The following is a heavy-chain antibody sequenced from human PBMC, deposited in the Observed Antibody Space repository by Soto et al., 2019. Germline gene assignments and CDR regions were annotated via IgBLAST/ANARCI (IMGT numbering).Heavy chain of an antibody. CDR3: ARIPRYSFPTSDDLDS. Sequence: GGSLRLSCAASGFTFSSYSMSWVRQAPGKGLEWVSGFRTGADDGTTYYADSVKGRFTISRDISKNTLFLQMNSLTSEDTAVYYCARIPRYSFPTSDDLDSWGQGTLVTVSS. V-gene: IGHV3-23*01. CDR1: GFTFSSYS. J-gene: IGHJ4*02. D-gene: IGHD5-18*01. CDR2: FRTGADDGTT.